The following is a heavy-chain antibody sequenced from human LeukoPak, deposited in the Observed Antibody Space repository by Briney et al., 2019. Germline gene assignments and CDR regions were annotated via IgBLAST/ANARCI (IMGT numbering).Heavy chain of an antibody. CDR3: ATLIYYYDSSGAFDY. Sequence: PSETLSLTCTVSGGSISSSSYYWGWIRQPPGKGLEWIGSIYYSGSTYYNPSLKSRVTISVDTSKKQFSLKLSAVTAADTAVYYCATLIYYYDSSGAFDYWGQGTLVTVSS. V-gene: IGHV4-39*07. D-gene: IGHD3-22*01. CDR2: IYYSGST. CDR1: GGSISSSSYY. J-gene: IGHJ4*02.